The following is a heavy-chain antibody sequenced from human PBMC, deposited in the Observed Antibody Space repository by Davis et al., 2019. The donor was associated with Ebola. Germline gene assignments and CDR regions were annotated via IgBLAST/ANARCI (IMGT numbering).Heavy chain of an antibody. CDR2: IYSGGST. Sequence: GESLKISCAASGFTFSSYWMNWVRQAPGKGLEWVSVIYSGGSTYYADSVKGRFTISRDNSKNTLYLQMNSLRAEDTAVYYCASSNIAARPGYYYGMDVWGQGTTVTVSS. CDR3: ASSNIAARPGYYYGMDV. J-gene: IGHJ6*02. D-gene: IGHD6-6*01. CDR1: GFTFSSYW. V-gene: IGHV3-66*01.